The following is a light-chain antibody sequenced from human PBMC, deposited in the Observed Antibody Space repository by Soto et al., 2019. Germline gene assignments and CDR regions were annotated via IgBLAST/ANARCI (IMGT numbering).Light chain of an antibody. Sequence: DIQMTQSPSSLSAYVGDRVTITCRASQSMSTYLNWFQQKPGKAPKVLIYGASSLQSGVPSRFSGSGSGTDFTLTISSLQPEDVATYYCQQRYNTPLTFGGGTKVEIK. V-gene: IGKV1-39*01. CDR3: QQRYNTPLT. CDR1: QSMSTY. J-gene: IGKJ4*01. CDR2: GAS.